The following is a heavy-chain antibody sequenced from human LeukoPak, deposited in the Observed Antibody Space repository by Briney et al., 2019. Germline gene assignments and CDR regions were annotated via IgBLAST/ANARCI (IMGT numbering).Heavy chain of an antibody. J-gene: IGHJ4*02. CDR1: GGSISSYY. V-gene: IGHV4-59*12. CDR3: ARNGGMATIIGNFDY. CDR2: IYYSGST. Sequence: SETLSLTCTVSGGSISSYYWSWIRQPPGKGLEWIGYIYYSGSTNYNPSLKSRVTISVDTSKNQFSLQLNSVTPEDTAVYYCARNGGMATIIGNFDYWGQGTLVTVSS. D-gene: IGHD5-24*01.